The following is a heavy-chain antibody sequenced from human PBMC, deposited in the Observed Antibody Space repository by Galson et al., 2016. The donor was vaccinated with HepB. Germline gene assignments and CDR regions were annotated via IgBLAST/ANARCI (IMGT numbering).Heavy chain of an antibody. Sequence: SLRLSCAASGFNFSNYDIHWVRQAPGKGLEWVAVISYNGKNEDYGDSMKGRFTISRDNSKNTVSLQMNSLRVEDTALYYCAKDREMFCSRGSCYYLDSWGQGALVTVSS. J-gene: IGHJ4*02. CDR2: ISYNGKNE. V-gene: IGHV3-30*18. CDR1: GFNFSNYD. CDR3: AKDREMFCSRGSCYYLDS. D-gene: IGHD2-15*01.